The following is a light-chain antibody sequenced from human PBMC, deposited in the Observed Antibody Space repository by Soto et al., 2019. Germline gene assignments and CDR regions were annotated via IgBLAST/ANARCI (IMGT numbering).Light chain of an antibody. J-gene: IGLJ7*01. CDR1: SGHSNYA. Sequence: QSVLTQSPSASASLGASVKLTCTLSSGHSNYAIAWHQQQPEKGPRYLMKVNSGGSHIKGDGIPDRFSGSSSGAGRYLFISSLQSEDEADYYCQTGGTGSAIVVFGGGTHLTVL. CDR3: QTGGTGSAIVV. CDR2: VNSGGSH. V-gene: IGLV4-69*01.